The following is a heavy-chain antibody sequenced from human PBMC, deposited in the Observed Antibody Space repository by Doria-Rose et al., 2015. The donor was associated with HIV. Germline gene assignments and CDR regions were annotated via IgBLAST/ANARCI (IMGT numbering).Heavy chain of an antibody. D-gene: IGHD6-13*01. CDR1: GVSLSSPGMG. Sequence: QITLKESGPALVKPTETLTLTCTVSGVSLSSPGMGVSWIRQPPGKALEWLANILSDDERSYTTSLKSRLTISRCTSKSQVVLTMTDMDPVDTATYYCARIKSSRWYHKYYFDFWGQGTLVIVSA. CDR3: ARIKSSRWYHKYYFDF. CDR2: ILSDDER. V-gene: IGHV2-26*01. J-gene: IGHJ4*02.